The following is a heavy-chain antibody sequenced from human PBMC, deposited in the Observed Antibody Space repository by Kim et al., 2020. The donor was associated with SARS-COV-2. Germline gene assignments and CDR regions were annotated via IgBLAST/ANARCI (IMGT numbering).Heavy chain of an antibody. Sequence: SETLSLTCTVSGGLVGSYFWSWMRQPPGKGLEWIGFIYSSGSTSYNPSLKSRVAISLDTPRNQFSLRLSSVTAADTAIYYCASVTSGWYEVDFWGQGTLV. J-gene: IGHJ4*02. CDR1: GGLVGSYF. CDR3: ASVTSGWYEVDF. D-gene: IGHD6-19*01. CDR2: IYSSGST. V-gene: IGHV4-59*02.